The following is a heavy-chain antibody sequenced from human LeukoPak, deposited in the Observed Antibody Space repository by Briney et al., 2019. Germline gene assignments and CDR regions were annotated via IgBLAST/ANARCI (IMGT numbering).Heavy chain of an antibody. Sequence: GGSLRLSCAAFGFTFSSYAMSWVRQAPGKGLEWVSAISGSGGRTYYADSVKGRFTLSRDNSKNTLYLQMNSLRAEDTAVYYCAREALANYYYYMDVWGKGTTVTVSS. CDR3: AREALANYYYYMDV. CDR2: ISGSGGRT. D-gene: IGHD3-16*02. V-gene: IGHV3-23*01. CDR1: GFTFSSYA. J-gene: IGHJ6*03.